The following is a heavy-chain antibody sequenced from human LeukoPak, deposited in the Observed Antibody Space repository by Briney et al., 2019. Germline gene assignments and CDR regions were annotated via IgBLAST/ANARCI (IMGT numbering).Heavy chain of an antibody. J-gene: IGHJ4*02. CDR1: GCSISSYY. CDR2: IYTSGST. D-gene: IGHD3-22*01. V-gene: IGHV4-4*07. Sequence: PSDTLSLTCTVSGCSISSYYWSWIRQPAGKGLEWIGRIYTSGSTNYNPSLKSRVIMSVDTSKNQFSLKLSSVTAADTAVYYCASGYYDSSGYFVDYWGQGTLVTVSS. CDR3: ASGYYDSSGYFVDY.